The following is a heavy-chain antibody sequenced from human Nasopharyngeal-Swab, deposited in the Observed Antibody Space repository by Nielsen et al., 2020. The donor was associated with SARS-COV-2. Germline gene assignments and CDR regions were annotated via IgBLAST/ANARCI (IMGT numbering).Heavy chain of an antibody. D-gene: IGHD3-3*01. V-gene: IGHV3-11*06. J-gene: IGHJ3*02. CDR1: GFTFSYYY. CDR3: ARDRLRQGYDFWSGYYPDAFDI. CDR2: ISSSSSYT. Sequence: GESLKISCAASGFTFSYYYMSWIRQAPGKGLEWVSYISSSSSYTNYADSVKGRFTISRDNAKNSLYLQMNSLRAEDTAVYYCARDRLRQGYDFWSGYYPDAFDIWGQGTMVTVSS.